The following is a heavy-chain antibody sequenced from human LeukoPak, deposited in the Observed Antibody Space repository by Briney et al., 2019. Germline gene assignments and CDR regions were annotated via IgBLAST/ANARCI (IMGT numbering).Heavy chain of an antibody. CDR2: INPLGGST. V-gene: IGHV1-46*01. Sequence: SVTVSYKPSGYTFTSYYMHWVRQPPGQGLEGMGIINPLGGSTSYAQKFQGRVTMTRDTSTSTVYMELSSLRSEDTAVYYCARETAHYDYWGQGTLVTVSS. CDR3: ARETAHYDY. CDR1: GYTFTSYY. J-gene: IGHJ4*02. D-gene: IGHD6-25*01.